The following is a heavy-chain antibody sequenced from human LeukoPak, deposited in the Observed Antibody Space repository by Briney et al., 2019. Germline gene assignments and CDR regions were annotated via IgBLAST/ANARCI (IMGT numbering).Heavy chain of an antibody. V-gene: IGHV3-21*01. CDR1: GFTFSSYS. J-gene: IGHJ4*02. Sequence: GGSLRLSCAASGFTFSSYSMNWVRQAPGKGLEWVSSISSSSSNIYYADSVKGRFTISRDNAKNSLHLQMNSLRAEDTAVYYCARDMGIVTGYYVDYWGQGTLVTVSS. D-gene: IGHD3-9*01. CDR3: ARDMGIVTGYYVDY. CDR2: ISSSSSNI.